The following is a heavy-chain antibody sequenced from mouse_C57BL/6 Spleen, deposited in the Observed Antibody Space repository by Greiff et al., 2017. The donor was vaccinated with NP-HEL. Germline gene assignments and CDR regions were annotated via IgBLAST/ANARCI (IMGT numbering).Heavy chain of an antibody. CDR2: ISSGSSPI. V-gene: IGHV5-17*01. Sequence: EVKLVESGGGLVKPGGSLKLSCAASGFTFSDYGMHWVRQAPEKGLEWVAYISSGSSPIYYADTVKGRFTISRDNAKNTLFLQMTSLRSEDTAMYYCAREVPEYFDYWGQGTTLTVSS. J-gene: IGHJ2*01. CDR1: GFTFSDYG. CDR3: AREVPEYFDY. D-gene: IGHD2-14*01.